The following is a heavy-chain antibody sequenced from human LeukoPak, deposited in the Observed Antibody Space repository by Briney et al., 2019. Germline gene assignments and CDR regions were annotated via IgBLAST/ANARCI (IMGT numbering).Heavy chain of an antibody. J-gene: IGHJ4*02. V-gene: IGHV3-30*02. CDR2: IRYDGSNK. CDR3: AKDRTTVTTGGVDY. Sequence: PGGSLRLSCAASGFTFSSYGMHWVRQAPGKGLEWVAFIRYDGSNKYYAYSVKRRFTISRDNSNNTLYLQMNSLRAEDTAVYYCAKDRTTVTTGGVDYWGQGTLVTVSS. CDR1: GFTFSSYG. D-gene: IGHD4-17*01.